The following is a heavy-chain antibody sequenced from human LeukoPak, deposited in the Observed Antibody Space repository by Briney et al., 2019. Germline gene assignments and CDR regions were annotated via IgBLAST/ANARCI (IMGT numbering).Heavy chain of an antibody. J-gene: IGHJ4*02. D-gene: IGHD4-17*01. Sequence: GGSLRLSCAASGFTFNNYAMNWVRQAPGKGLEWVSSISGGGETTYYADSEKGRFTISRDNSQNTLYLQMNSLRAEDTAEYYCARDYADYVGYFFFDYWGQGTLVTVSS. CDR2: ISGGGETT. V-gene: IGHV3-23*01. CDR3: ARDYADYVGYFFFDY. CDR1: GFTFNNYA.